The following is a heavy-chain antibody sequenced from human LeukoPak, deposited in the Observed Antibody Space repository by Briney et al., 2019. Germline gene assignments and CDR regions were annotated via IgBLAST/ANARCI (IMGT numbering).Heavy chain of an antibody. CDR2: ISGSGGST. V-gene: IGHV3-23*01. Sequence: GGSLRLSCAASGFTFSSYAMSWVRQAPGKGLEWVSAISGSGGSTYYADSVKGRFTISRDNSKNTLYLQMNSLRAEDTAVYYCAKTTYYDFWSGYLFDYWGQGTLVTVSS. CDR1: GFTFSSYA. CDR3: AKTTYYDFWSGYLFDY. D-gene: IGHD3-3*01. J-gene: IGHJ4*02.